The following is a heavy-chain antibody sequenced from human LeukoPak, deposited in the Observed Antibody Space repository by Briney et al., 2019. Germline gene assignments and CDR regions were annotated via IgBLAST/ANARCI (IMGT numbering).Heavy chain of an antibody. CDR3: ARDMRLGELSLH. CDR2: IKQDGSEK. CDR1: GFTFSSYW. J-gene: IGHJ4*02. D-gene: IGHD3-16*02. V-gene: IGHV3-7*01. Sequence: GALRLSCAASGFTFSSYWMSWVRQAPGKGLEWVANIKQDGSEKYYVDSVKGRFTISRDNAKNSLYLQMNSLRAEDTAVYYCARDMRLGELSLHWGQGTLVTVSS.